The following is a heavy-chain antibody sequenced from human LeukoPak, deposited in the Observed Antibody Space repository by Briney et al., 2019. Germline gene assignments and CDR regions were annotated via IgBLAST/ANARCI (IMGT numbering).Heavy chain of an antibody. CDR2: ISGDGSSR. V-gene: IGHV3-74*01. D-gene: IGHD2-2*01. J-gene: IGHJ3*02. Sequence: GGSLRLSCAASGFTFSSHWMYWVRQGPGKGLVWVSRISGDGSSRSYADSVKGRFTISRDNAKNTLYLQMNSLRADDTAVYYCARCSTSCYDIWGQGTMVTVSS. CDR1: GFTFSSHW. CDR3: ARCSTSCYDI.